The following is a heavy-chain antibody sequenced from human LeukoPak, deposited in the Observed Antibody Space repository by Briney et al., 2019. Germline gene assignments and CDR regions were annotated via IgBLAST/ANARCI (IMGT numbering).Heavy chain of an antibody. CDR1: GSSFTSYW. V-gene: IGHV5-51*01. CDR3: ARHTKWLQFDY. J-gene: IGHJ4*02. CDR2: IYPGDSDT. D-gene: IGHD5-24*01. Sequence: GESLQISCQGSGSSFTSYWIGWVRQMPGKGLEWMGIIYPGDSDTRYSPSFQGQVTISADKSISTAYLQWSSLKASDTAMYYCARHTKWLQFDYWGQGTLVTVSS.